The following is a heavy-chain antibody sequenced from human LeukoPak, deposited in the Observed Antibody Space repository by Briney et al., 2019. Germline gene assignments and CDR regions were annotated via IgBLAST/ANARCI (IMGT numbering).Heavy chain of an antibody. CDR3: ARSTEKADFDY. Sequence: SETLSLTCTVSGGSISSYYWSWIRQPPGKGLEWLGIIYYSGRTFYNPSLKSRVTISVDTAKNQFSLKLTSVTATDTAVYYCARSTEKADFDYWGQGTLVTVSS. V-gene: IGHV4-59*04. CDR2: IYYSGRT. D-gene: IGHD6-25*01. CDR1: GGSISSYY. J-gene: IGHJ4*02.